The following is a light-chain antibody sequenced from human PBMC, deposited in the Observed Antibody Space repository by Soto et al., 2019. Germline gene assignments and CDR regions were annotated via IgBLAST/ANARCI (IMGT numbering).Light chain of an antibody. J-gene: IGKJ2*01. CDR2: KAS. CDR3: QLYNSYPYT. CDR1: QSISSW. Sequence: DIQMTQSPSTLSASVGDRVTITCRASQSISSWLDWYQQKPGKAPKLLIYKASSLESGVPSRFSGSGSGTEFTLTISSLQPDDFATYSCQLYNSYPYTFGQGTKLEIK. V-gene: IGKV1-5*03.